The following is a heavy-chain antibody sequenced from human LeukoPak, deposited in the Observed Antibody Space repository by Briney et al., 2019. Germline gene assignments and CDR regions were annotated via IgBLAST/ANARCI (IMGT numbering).Heavy chain of an antibody. V-gene: IGHV1-18*01. CDR3: ARAVRGYSYAYLPY. Sequence: ATVKVSCKASGYTFSSYGISWVRQAPGQGLEWMGWISAYDGNTDYAQNLQGRVTMTTDTSTSTAYMELRSLRSDDTAVYYCARAVRGYSYAYLPYWGQGTLVTVSS. CDR2: ISAYDGNT. D-gene: IGHD5-18*01. J-gene: IGHJ4*02. CDR1: GYTFSSYG.